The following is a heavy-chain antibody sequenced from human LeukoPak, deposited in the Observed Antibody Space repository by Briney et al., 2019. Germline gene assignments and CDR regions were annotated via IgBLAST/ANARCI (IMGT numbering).Heavy chain of an antibody. Sequence: PSETPSLTCTVSGGSISSYYWSWIRQPPGKGLEWIGYIYYSGSTNYNPSLKSRVTISVDTSKNQFSLKLSSVTAADTAVYYCARHGSEGATFYYYYGMDVWGQGTTVTVSS. CDR1: GGSISSYY. J-gene: IGHJ6*02. CDR3: ARHGSEGATFYYYYGMDV. D-gene: IGHD1-26*01. CDR2: IYYSGST. V-gene: IGHV4-59*08.